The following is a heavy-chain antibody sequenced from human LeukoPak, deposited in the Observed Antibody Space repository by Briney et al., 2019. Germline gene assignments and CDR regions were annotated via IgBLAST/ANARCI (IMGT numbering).Heavy chain of an antibody. Sequence: SETLSLTCTVSGGSISSSSYYWGWIRQPPGKGLEWIGEINHSGSTNYNPSLKSRATISVDTSKNQFSLKLSSVTAADTAVYYCARFGIQRGYFDYWGQGTLVTVSS. CDR1: GGSISSSSYY. D-gene: IGHD5-18*01. J-gene: IGHJ4*02. CDR2: INHSGST. V-gene: IGHV4-39*07. CDR3: ARFGIQRGYFDY.